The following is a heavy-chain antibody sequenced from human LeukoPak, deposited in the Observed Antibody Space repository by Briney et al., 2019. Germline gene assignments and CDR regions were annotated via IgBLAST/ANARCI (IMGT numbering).Heavy chain of an antibody. D-gene: IGHD6-13*01. CDR3: ARDPGIAAAGTVGYFAF. CDR1: GFTFSSYW. J-gene: IGHJ4*02. Sequence: GGSLRLSCAASGFTFSSYWMSWVRRAPGKGLEWVANIKQDGSRIHYVDSVKGRFTISRDNAKNSLYLQMNSLRAEDTAVYYCARDPGIAAAGTVGYFAFWGQGTLVTVSS. V-gene: IGHV3-7*01. CDR2: IKQDGSRI.